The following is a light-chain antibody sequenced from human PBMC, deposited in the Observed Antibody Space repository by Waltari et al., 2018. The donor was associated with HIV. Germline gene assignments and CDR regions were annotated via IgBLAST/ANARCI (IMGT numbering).Light chain of an antibody. V-gene: IGLV2-11*01. CDR2: DVD. Sequence: QSALTQPRSVSGSPGQSVTISCTGSNNDIGPYSYVSWYPHPAGEAPTVIIYDVDLRPSGVPGRCAASRSGNTASLTISGLQTDDESDYYCCSYAGTNIWVFGTGTKVTV. CDR1: NNDIGPYSY. CDR3: CSYAGTNIWV. J-gene: IGLJ1*01.